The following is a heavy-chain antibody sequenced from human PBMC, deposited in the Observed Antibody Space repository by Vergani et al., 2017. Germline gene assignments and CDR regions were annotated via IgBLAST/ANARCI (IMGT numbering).Heavy chain of an antibody. V-gene: IGHV4-34*01. CDR1: GGSFSGYY. CDR2: INHSGST. J-gene: IGHJ6*02. Sequence: QLQLQESGPGLVKPSETLSLTCAVYGGSFSGYYWSWIRQPPGKGLEWIGEINHSGSTNYNPSLKSRVTISVDTSKNQFSLKLSSVTAADTAVYYCASIMYSSSWTWDYYYGMDVWGQGTTVTDSS. D-gene: IGHD6-13*01. CDR3: ASIMYSSSWTWDYYYGMDV.